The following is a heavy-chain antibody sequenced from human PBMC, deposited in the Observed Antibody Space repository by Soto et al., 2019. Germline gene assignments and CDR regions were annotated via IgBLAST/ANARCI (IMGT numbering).Heavy chain of an antibody. Sequence: QVQLVQSGAEVKKPGASVKVSCKASGYTFSRYAMHWVRQAPGQSLEWMGWINAGDGNTEYSQKFQGRVTITRDTSASQAYMEQSSLRSEDRAVDYCARDYYYGSGSKEVDVWGQGTTVTVSS. CDR1: GYTFSRYA. J-gene: IGHJ6*02. CDR3: ARDYYYGSGSKEVDV. V-gene: IGHV1-3*01. CDR2: INAGDGNT. D-gene: IGHD3-10*01.